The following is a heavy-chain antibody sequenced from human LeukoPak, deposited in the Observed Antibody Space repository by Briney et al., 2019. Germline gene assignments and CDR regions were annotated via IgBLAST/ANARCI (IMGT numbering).Heavy chain of an antibody. D-gene: IGHD3-10*01. CDR1: GYTLTELS. Sequence: ASVKVSCKVSGYTLTELSMYWVRQAPGKGLEWMGGFDPEDGETIYAQMFQGRVTMTEDTSTDTAYMELSSLRSEDTAVYYCATPHTTMVRGVISLDYWGQGTLVTVSS. CDR2: FDPEDGET. J-gene: IGHJ4*02. V-gene: IGHV1-24*01. CDR3: ATPHTTMVRGVISLDY.